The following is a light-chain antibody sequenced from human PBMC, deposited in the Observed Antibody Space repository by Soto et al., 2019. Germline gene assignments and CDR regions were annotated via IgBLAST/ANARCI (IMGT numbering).Light chain of an antibody. CDR2: AAS. V-gene: IGKV1-6*02. Sequence: AIQMTQSPSSLSASVGDRVTITCRASQGIRIDLGWYQQKPGKAPKLLIYAASSLQSGVPSRFSGSGSGTAFTLTISSLQAEDFATYYCLQDYNYPYTFGQGTKLEIK. CDR3: LQDYNYPYT. CDR1: QGIRID. J-gene: IGKJ2*01.